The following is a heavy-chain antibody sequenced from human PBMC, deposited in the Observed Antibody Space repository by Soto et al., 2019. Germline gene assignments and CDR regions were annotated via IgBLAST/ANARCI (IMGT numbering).Heavy chain of an antibody. D-gene: IGHD4-17*01. CDR2: FDPEDGET. V-gene: IGHV1-24*01. CDR3: ATDLNYGYLHFDY. CDR1: GYTLTELS. J-gene: IGHJ4*02. Sequence: EASVKVSCKVSGYTLTELSMHWVRQAPGKGLEWMGGFDPEDGETIYAQKFQGRVTMTEDTSTDTAYMELSSLRSEDTAVYYCATDLNYGYLHFDYWGQGTLVTVSS.